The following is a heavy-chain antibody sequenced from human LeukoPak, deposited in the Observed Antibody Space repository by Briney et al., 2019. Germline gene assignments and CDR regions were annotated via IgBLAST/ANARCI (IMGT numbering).Heavy chain of an antibody. CDR1: GFTFRNAW. Sequence: GGSLRLSCVASGFTFRNAWMNWVRQAPGKGLEWVGRIKTNTDVGTIDYAATVKGRFTISRDDSENTLYLQMNSLKTEDTALYYCTTNDASDIWGQGTMVTVSS. J-gene: IGHJ3*02. CDR3: TTNDASDI. V-gene: IGHV3-15*01. CDR2: IKTNTDVGTI.